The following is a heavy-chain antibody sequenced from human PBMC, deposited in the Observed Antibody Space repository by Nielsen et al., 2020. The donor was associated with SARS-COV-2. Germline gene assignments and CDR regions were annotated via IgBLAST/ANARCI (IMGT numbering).Heavy chain of an antibody. CDR3: ARLTTTVTSDYYRLDV. Sequence: GESLKISCKVSGYSFISYWIGWVRQMPGKGPGWMGRIDTNSSNTNYSPSFQGHVTISADKSINTAYLQWGSLKASDTAMYYCARLTTTVTSDYYRLDVWGQGTTVAVSS. D-gene: IGHD5-18*01. CDR1: GYSFISYW. CDR2: IDTNSSNT. V-gene: IGHV5-10-1*01. J-gene: IGHJ6*02.